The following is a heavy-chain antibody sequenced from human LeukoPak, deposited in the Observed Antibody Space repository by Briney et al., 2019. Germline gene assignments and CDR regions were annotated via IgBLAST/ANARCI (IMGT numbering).Heavy chain of an antibody. CDR3: AGIVGNIEVFDY. D-gene: IGHD1-26*01. J-gene: IGHJ4*02. CDR2: ISHGGRT. V-gene: IGHV4-38-2*01. CDR1: GYSISSDYY. Sequence: SSETLSLTCAVSGYSISSDYYWGWIRQPPGKGLEWIGSISHGGRTYYNPSFKSRVTTSVDTSKNEVSLKLSSVTAADTAVYYCAGIVGNIEVFDYWGQGTLVTDSS.